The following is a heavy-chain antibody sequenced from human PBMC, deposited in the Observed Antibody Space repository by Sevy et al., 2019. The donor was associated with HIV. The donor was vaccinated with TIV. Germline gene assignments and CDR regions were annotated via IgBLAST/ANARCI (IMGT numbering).Heavy chain of an antibody. D-gene: IGHD3-9*01. CDR2: IWYDGSNK. CDR1: GSSFGIHW. CDR3: ARDIQNFDWYLYYYYGMDV. J-gene: IGHJ6*02. V-gene: IGHV3-33*08. Sequence: GGSLRLSCVASGSSFGIHWMSWVRQAPGKGLEWVAVIWYDGSNKYYADSVKGRFTISRDNSKNTLYLQMNSLRAEDTAVYYCARDIQNFDWYLYYYYGMDVWGQGTTVTVSS.